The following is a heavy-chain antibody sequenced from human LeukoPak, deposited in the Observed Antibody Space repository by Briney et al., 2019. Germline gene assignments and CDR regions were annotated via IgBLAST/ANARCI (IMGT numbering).Heavy chain of an antibody. V-gene: IGHV1-69*13. CDR1: GGTFSSYA. Sequence: ASVTVSCKASGGTFSSYAISWVRQAPGQGLEWMGGIIPIFGTANYAQKFQGRVTITADESTSTAYMELSSLRSEDTAVYYCARPPLPDYYYGMDAWGQGTTVTVSS. J-gene: IGHJ6*02. CDR2: IIPIFGTA. CDR3: ARPPLPDYYYGMDA.